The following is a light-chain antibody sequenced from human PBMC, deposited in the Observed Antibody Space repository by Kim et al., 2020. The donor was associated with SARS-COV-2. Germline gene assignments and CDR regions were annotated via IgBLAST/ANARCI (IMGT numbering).Light chain of an antibody. Sequence: SASVGDSVTFTCRASQRVSSYLNWYQQKRGKAPNLLIYGATNLQSGVPSRFSGSGSGTDFTLTINSLQPEDLATYYCQQSYSTPFTFGQGTRLEIK. CDR3: QQSYSTPFT. CDR2: GAT. CDR1: QRVSSY. V-gene: IGKV1-39*01. J-gene: IGKJ5*01.